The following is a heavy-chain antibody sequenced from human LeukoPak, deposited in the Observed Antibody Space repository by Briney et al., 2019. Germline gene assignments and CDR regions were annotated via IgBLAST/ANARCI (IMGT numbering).Heavy chain of an antibody. CDR3: AKDRAYYYYEMDV. CDR1: GFTFSYYG. CDR2: LSYDGSKK. Sequence: GGSLRLSCAASGFTFSYYGMHWVRQAPGKGPEWVADLSYDGSKKYYADSVKGRFTISRDNSKNTLYLQMNSLRAEDTAVYYCAKDRAYYYYEMDVWGQGTTVTVSS. V-gene: IGHV3-30*18. J-gene: IGHJ6*02.